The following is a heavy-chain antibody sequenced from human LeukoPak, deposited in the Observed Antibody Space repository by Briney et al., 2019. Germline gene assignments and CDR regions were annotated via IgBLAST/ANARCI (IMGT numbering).Heavy chain of an antibody. CDR2: IYIGGTT. CDR1: GFNFSGNY. CDR3: AREISRFGI. J-gene: IGHJ4*02. V-gene: IGHV3-66*01. D-gene: IGHD3-16*01. Sequence: GGSLGLSCVDSGFNFSGNYMTWVRQAPGKGLEWVSAIYIGGTTYYADSVKGRFTISRDNPKSTLYLQMHSLRAEDTAVYYCAREISRFGIWGQGTLVTVSS.